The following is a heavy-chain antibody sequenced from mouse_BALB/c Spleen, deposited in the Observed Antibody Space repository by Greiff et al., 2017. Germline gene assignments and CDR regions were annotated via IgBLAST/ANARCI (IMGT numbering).Heavy chain of an antibody. D-gene: IGHD2-3*01. Sequence: QVESGGGLVTPGGSLKLSCAASGFAFSSYDMSWVRQTPEKRLEWVAYISSGGGSTYYPDTVKGRFTISRDNAKNTLYLQMSSLKSEDTAMYYCARQGDGYYVDYWGQGTTLTVSS. J-gene: IGHJ2*01. V-gene: IGHV5-12-1*01. CDR1: GFAFSSYD. CDR3: ARQGDGYYVDY. CDR2: ISSGGGST.